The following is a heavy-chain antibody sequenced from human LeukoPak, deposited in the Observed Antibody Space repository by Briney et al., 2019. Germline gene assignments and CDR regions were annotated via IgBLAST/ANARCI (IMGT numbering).Heavy chain of an antibody. Sequence: SETLSLTCAVYGGSFSGYYWSWVRQPPGKGLEWIGEINHSGSTNYNPSLKSRVTISVDTSKNQFSLKLSSVTAADTAVYYCARGLPITGTTFYYYGMDVWGQGTTVTVSS. V-gene: IGHV4-34*01. CDR3: ARGLPITGTTFYYYGMDV. J-gene: IGHJ6*02. D-gene: IGHD1-7*01. CDR2: INHSGST. CDR1: GGSFSGYY.